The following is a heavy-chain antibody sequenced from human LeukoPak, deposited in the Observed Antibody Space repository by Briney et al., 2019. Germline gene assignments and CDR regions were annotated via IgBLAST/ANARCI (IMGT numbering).Heavy chain of an antibody. D-gene: IGHD5-12*01. CDR3: ARPSDSGYDFSH. CDR2: THYSGAT. V-gene: IGHV4-59*08. CDR1: GGSISSYY. Sequence: SETLSLTCTVSGGSISSYYWSWLRQPPGKGLEYIGYTHYSGATNYNPSLKSRVTISLDTSGNQFSLKLSSVAAADTAVYYCARPSDSGYDFSHWGQGTLVTVSS. J-gene: IGHJ4*02.